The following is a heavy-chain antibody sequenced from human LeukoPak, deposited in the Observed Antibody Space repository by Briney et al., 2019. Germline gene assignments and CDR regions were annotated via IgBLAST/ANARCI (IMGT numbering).Heavy chain of an antibody. V-gene: IGHV1-69*05. CDR1: GGTFSSYA. D-gene: IGHD3-16*01. CDR3: ARGIYDYVWGSHGY. CDR2: IIPIFGTA. J-gene: IGHJ4*02. Sequence: SVKVSCKASGGTFSSYAISWVRQAPGQGLEWMGGIIPIFGTANYAQKLQGRVTITTDESTSTVYMELSSLRSEDTAVYYCARGIYDYVWGSHGYWGQGTLVTVSS.